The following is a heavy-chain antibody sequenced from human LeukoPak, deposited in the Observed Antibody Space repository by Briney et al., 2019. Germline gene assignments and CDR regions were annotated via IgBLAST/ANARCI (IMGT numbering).Heavy chain of an antibody. CDR1: GGSISSSSYY. Sequence: SETLSLTCTVSGGSISSSSYYWGWIRQPPGKGLEWIGSIYYSGSTYYNPSLKGRVTISVDTSKNQFSLKLSSVTAADTAVYYCARRGQEMATIDYWGQGTLVTVSS. D-gene: IGHD5-24*01. CDR2: IYYSGST. V-gene: IGHV4-39*01. CDR3: ARRGQEMATIDY. J-gene: IGHJ4*02.